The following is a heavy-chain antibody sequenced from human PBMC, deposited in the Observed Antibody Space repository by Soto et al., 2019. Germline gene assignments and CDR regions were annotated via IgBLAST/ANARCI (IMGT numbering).Heavy chain of an antibody. J-gene: IGHJ1*01. D-gene: IGHD2-15*01. V-gene: IGHV1-46*01. CDR2: VNPSGGST. CDR1: GYIFTAYS. Sequence: ASVKVSCKASGYIFTAYSMHWVRQAPGQGLEWMGVVNPSGGSTNYAQKFQGRITMTRDTSTSTVYMDLSSLTSEDTAVYYCAREENCSDGICYSEYFQRWGRGTLVTVSS. CDR3: AREENCSDGICYSEYFQR.